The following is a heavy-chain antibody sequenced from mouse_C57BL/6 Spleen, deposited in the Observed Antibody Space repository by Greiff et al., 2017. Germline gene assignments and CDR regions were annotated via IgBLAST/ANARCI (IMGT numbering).Heavy chain of an antibody. CDR1: GYTFTSYW. CDR3: ARALSTVVGGNYYSMDY. CDR2: IDPSDSYT. J-gene: IGHJ4*01. D-gene: IGHD1-1*01. Sequence: QVQLQQPGAELVRPGTSVKLSCKASGYTFTSYWMHWVKQRPGQGLEWIGVIDPSDSYTNYNQKFKGKATLTVDTSSSTAYMQLSSLTSEDSAVYHCARALSTVVGGNYYSMDYWGQGTSVTVSA. V-gene: IGHV1-59*01.